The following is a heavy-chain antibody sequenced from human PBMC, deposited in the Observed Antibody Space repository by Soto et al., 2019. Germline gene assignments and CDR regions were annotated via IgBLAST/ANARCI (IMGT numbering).Heavy chain of an antibody. CDR3: VRGSSCSNGVRYNLGWFGP. CDR2: IWPDGNDK. V-gene: IGHV3-33*01. J-gene: IGHJ5*02. D-gene: IGHD2-8*01. CDR1: GFTFSAFA. Sequence: QVQLVESGGGVVQPGRSLRLSCTASGFTFSAFALHWVRQAPGKGLEWVAVIWPDGNDKYYADSVKGRFTISSDSYKITLSLQMNSLSAEATAVYYCVRGSSCSNGVRYNLGWFGPWGQGTLVTVSS.